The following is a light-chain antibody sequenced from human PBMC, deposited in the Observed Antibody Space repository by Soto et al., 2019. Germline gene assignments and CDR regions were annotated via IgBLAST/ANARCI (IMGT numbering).Light chain of an antibody. CDR2: AAS. Sequence: DIQMTQSPSSVSASVGDSVTITCRASQGIDNWLASYQQKPGMAPKLLISAASNSQSGVPPRFSGSGSGIDFTLTINRLEPEDFAPYFCPQAIHFPLAFGGGTTVEI. J-gene: IGKJ4*01. V-gene: IGKV1-12*01. CDR1: QGIDNW. CDR3: PQAIHFPLA.